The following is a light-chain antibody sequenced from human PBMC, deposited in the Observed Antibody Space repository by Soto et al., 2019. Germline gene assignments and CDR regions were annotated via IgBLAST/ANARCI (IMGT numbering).Light chain of an antibody. V-gene: IGKV3-15*01. CDR2: GAS. J-gene: IGKJ3*01. CDR1: QSVTNS. Sequence: EVVLTQSPATLSVSPGERATNSCRASQSVTNSVAWYQQKPGQSPRLLMYGASTRATGIPARFSGSGSGTEFTLTISSLQSEDFAVYYCQQYNHWSSFGPGTKVDIK. CDR3: QQYNHWSS.